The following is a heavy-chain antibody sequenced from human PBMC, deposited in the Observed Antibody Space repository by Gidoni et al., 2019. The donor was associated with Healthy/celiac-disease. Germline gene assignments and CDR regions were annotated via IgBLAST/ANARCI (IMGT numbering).Heavy chain of an antibody. CDR2: IIPIFGTA. Sequence: QVQLVQSGAEVKKPGSSVKVSCKASGGTFSSYAISWVRQAPGQGLEWMGGIIPIFGTANYAQKFQGRVTITADKSTSTAYMELSSLRSEDTAVYYCARATIFGVVTDPGSVGLNYYYGMDVWGQGTTVTVSS. J-gene: IGHJ6*02. CDR1: GGTFSSYA. V-gene: IGHV1-69*06. D-gene: IGHD3-3*01. CDR3: ARATIFGVVTDPGSVGLNYYYGMDV.